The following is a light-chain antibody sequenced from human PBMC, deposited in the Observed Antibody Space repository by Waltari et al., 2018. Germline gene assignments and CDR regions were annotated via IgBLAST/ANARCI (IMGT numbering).Light chain of an antibody. V-gene: IGLV7-43*01. CDR1: TGTVTSSSY. J-gene: IGLJ3*02. Sequence: QAVVTQEPSLTVSPGGTVTLTCASSTGTVTSSSYPNWFQQRSGETPRSLLYNKDNKHPWNPALFSGSLLGGKAALTVSGVQPEDEADYYCLLYYSGFWVFGGGTKLTVL. CDR3: LLYYSGFWV. CDR2: NKD.